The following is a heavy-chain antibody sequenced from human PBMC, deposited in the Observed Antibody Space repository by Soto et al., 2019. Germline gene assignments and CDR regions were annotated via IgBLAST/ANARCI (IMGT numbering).Heavy chain of an antibody. D-gene: IGHD2-21*02. CDR1: VCPFSSGCYY. Sequence: TLSLTFTVSVCPFSSGCYYWSWIRQEPGKGLEWIGYIYYSGSTYYNPSLKSRVTISVDTSKNQFSLKLSSVTAADTAVYYCASVVVTATDYNYYYYGMDVWGQGTKVTVSS. CDR3: ASVVVTATDYNYYYYGMDV. CDR2: IYYSGST. V-gene: IGHV4-30-4*08. J-gene: IGHJ6*02.